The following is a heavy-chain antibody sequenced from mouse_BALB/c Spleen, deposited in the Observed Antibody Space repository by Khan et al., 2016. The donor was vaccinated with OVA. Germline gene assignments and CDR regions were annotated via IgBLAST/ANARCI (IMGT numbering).Heavy chain of an antibody. V-gene: IGHV9-1*02. CDR3: ARISSYWYSDV. CDR1: GYTFTNYG. Sequence: QIQLVQSGPELKKPGETVKISCKVSGYTFTNYGMNWVKQAPGKGLKWMGWINTYTGEPTYADDFKGRFVFSLETSASTAYLQISNHKNEDMTTYFCARISSYWYSDVWCAGTTVTVSS. CDR2: INTYTGEP. J-gene: IGHJ1*01. D-gene: IGHD6-2*01.